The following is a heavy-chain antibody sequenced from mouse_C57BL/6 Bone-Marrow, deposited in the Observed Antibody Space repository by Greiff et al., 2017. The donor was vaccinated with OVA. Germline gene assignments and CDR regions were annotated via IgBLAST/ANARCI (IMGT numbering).Heavy chain of an antibody. CDR2: ISYDGSN. Sequence: EVQVVESGPGLVKPSQSLSLTCSVTGYSITSGYYWNWIRQFPGNKLEWMGYISYDGSNNYNPSLKNRISLTRDTSKNQFFLKLNSVTTEDTATYYCAREGDWDGDWYFDVWGTGTTVTVSS. CDR3: AREGDWDGDWYFDV. J-gene: IGHJ1*03. D-gene: IGHD4-1*01. CDR1: GYSITSGYY. V-gene: IGHV3-6*01.